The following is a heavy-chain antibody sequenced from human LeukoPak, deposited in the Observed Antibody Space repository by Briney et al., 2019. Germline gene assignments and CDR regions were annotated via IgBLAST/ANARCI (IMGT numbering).Heavy chain of an antibody. J-gene: IGHJ5*02. CDR1: GGSISSGGYY. V-gene: IGHV4-31*03. Sequence: SQTLSLTCTVSGGSISSGGYYWSWIRQHPGKGLEWIGYIYYSGSTYYNPSLKSRVTISVDTSKNQFSLKLSSVTAADAAVYYCARGNIVVVPAQYNWFDPWGQGTLVTVSS. CDR3: ARGNIVVVPAQYNWFDP. D-gene: IGHD2-2*01. CDR2: IYYSGST.